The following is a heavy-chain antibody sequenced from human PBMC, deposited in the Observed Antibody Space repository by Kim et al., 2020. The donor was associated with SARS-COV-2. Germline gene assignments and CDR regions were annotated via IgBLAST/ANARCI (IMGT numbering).Heavy chain of an antibody. J-gene: IGHJ4*02. CDR3: ATMGVKSGDDYEVYGDD. V-gene: IGHV3-15*01. D-gene: IGHD5-12*01. Sequence: KGRFTISRDDAKNTLYLQMNSLKNEDTAVYYCATMGVKSGDDYEVYGDDWGQGNLVTVSS.